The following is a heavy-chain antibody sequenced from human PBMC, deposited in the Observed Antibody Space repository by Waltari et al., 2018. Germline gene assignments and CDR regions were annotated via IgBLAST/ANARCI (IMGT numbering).Heavy chain of an antibody. CDR2: INNSPNS. D-gene: IGHD2-8*02. Sequence: QVHLQQWGAGLLRPSETLSLICAVYGGSLRGYYWGWIRQPPGKGLEWIGEINNSPNSNYNPALRSRVHMSIDTAQNQFSLQLTSVTAADTGVYYCVRLEDCTGPGGNCYSGAPFAVDVWGQGTTVTVPS. J-gene: IGHJ6*02. V-gene: IGHV4-34*01. CDR3: VRLEDCTGPGGNCYSGAPFAVDV. CDR1: GGSLRGYY.